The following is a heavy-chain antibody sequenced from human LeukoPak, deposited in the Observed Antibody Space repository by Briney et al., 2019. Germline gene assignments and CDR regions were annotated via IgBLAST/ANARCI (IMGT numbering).Heavy chain of an antibody. J-gene: IGHJ4*02. CDR2: ISSDGSII. D-gene: IGHD3-16*01. V-gene: IGHV3-30*04. CDR1: RFTFSYYA. CDR3: ARGLSAMGYFDY. Sequence: PGGSLRLSCAASRFTFSYYAIHWVRQAPGKGLEWVAVISSDGSIIYYADSVKGRFTISRDNSKNTLYLQMNSLRAEDTAVYYCARGLSAMGYFDYWGQGTLVTVSS.